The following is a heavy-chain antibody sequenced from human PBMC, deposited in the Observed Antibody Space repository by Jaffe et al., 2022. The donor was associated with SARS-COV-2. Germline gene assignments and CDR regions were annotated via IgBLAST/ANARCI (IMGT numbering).Heavy chain of an antibody. Sequence: QVQLQESGPGLVKPSETLSLTCTVSGGSISSYYWSWIRQPPGKGLEWIGYIYYSGSTNYNPSLKSRVTISVDTSKNQFSLKLSSVTAADTAVYYCARDRAHSSGWYDWGQGTLVTVSS. J-gene: IGHJ4*02. D-gene: IGHD6-19*01. CDR2: IYYSGST. CDR1: GGSISSYY. V-gene: IGHV4-59*01. CDR3: ARDRAHSSGWYD.